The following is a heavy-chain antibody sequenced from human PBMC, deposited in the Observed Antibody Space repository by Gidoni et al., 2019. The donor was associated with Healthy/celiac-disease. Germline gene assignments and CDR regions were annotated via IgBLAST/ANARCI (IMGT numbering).Heavy chain of an antibody. CDR1: GFTFSDYY. D-gene: IGHD3-10*01. J-gene: IGHJ3*02. CDR3: ARAQYYYGSGSYLMRRAFDI. CDR2: ISSSSSYT. V-gene: IGHV3-11*03. Sequence: QVQLLESGGGLVKPGGSLRLSCAASGFTFSDYYMSWIRQAPGKGLEWVSYISSSSSYTNYADSVKGRFTISRENAKNSLYLQMNSLRAEDTAVYYCARAQYYYGSGSYLMRRAFDIWGQGTMVTVSS.